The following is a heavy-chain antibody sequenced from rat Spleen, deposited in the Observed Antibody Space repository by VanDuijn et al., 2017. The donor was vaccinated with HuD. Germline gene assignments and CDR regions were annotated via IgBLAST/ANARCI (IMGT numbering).Heavy chain of an antibody. CDR1: GFPFSNYG. D-gene: IGHD1-5*01. J-gene: IGHJ4*01. CDR2: IIYDGSRT. V-gene: IGHV5-29*01. Sequence: EVQLVESGGGLVQPGRSLKLSCAASGFPFSNYGMTWIRQAPGKGLEWVATIIYDGSRTYYRDSVKGRFTISRDNAKSTLYLQMDSRRSEDTTTYYCARHRDNYGLRDAWRQGASVTVSS. CDR3: ARHRDNYGLRDA.